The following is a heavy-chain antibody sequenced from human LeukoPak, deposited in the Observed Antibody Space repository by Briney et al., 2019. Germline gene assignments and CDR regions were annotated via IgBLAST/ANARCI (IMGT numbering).Heavy chain of an antibody. V-gene: IGHV3-7*01. Sequence: GGSLRLSCAASGFTFTNYWMSWVRQAPGKGLELVANIKQDRSEKYYVDSVKGRFTISRDNAKNSLYLQMNSLSAADTAMYYCAKDLRYCSGSRCYWPDGVFDYWGQGTLVTVSS. J-gene: IGHJ4*02. D-gene: IGHD2-15*01. CDR3: AKDLRYCSGSRCYWPDGVFDY. CDR2: IKQDRSEK. CDR1: GFTFTNYW.